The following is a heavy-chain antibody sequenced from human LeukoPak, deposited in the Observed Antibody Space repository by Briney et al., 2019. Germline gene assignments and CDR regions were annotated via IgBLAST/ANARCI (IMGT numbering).Heavy chain of an antibody. V-gene: IGHV3-21*01. CDR1: GFTFSSYS. Sequence: GGSLRLSCAASGFTFSSYSMNWVRQAPGKGLEWVSSISTSSSYIYYADSVQGRFTISRDNGKNSLSLQMNSLRAEDTAVYYCARDGGGSLTYFFDYWGQGTLVTVSS. CDR2: ISTSSSYI. D-gene: IGHD1-26*01. CDR3: ARDGGGSLTYFFDY. J-gene: IGHJ4*02.